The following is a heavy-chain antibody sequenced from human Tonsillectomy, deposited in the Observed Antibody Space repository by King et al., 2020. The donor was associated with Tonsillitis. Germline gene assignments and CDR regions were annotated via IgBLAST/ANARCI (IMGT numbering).Heavy chain of an antibody. Sequence: TLKESGPVLVKPTETLTLTCTVSGFSLSNARMGVSWIRQPPGKALEWLAHIFSNYEKSYSTSLKSRLTISKDTSKSQVVLTMTNLDPVDTATYYCARMWSYCSSTSCYGGWFDPWGQGTLVTVSS. D-gene: IGHD2-2*01. CDR3: ARMWSYCSSTSCYGGWFDP. CDR2: IFSNYEK. V-gene: IGHV2-26*01. J-gene: IGHJ5*02. CDR1: GFSLSNARMG.